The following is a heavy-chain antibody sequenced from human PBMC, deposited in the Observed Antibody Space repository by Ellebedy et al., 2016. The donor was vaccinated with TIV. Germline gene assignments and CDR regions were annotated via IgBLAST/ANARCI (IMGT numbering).Heavy chain of an antibody. D-gene: IGHD6-13*01. CDR1: GGSISSSNW. CDR2: IYHSWST. CDR3: ARVSVAAAVNYYYYGMDV. Sequence: SETLSLXXAVSGGSISSSNWWRWVRQPPGKGLEWIGEIYHSWSTHYNPSLKSRVTISVDKSKNQFSLKLSSVTAADTAVYYCARVSVAAAVNYYYYGMDVWGQGTTVTVSS. V-gene: IGHV4-4*02. J-gene: IGHJ6*02.